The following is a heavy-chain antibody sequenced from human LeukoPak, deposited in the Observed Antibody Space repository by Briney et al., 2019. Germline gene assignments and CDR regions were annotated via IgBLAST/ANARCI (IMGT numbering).Heavy chain of an antibody. Sequence: SETLSLTCNVSGGSISSYYWSWIRQPPGKGLEWIGYIYYSGTTYYNPSLKSRVTMSVDTSKKQFSLTLSFVTAADTAIYYCARHYYGGSGAFDIWGQGTMVTVS. J-gene: IGHJ3*02. D-gene: IGHD4-23*01. CDR3: ARHYYGGSGAFDI. CDR2: IYYSGTT. V-gene: IGHV4-59*08. CDR1: GGSISSYY.